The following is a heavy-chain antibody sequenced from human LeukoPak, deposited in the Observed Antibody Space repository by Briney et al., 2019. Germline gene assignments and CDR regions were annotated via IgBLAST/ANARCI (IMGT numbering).Heavy chain of an antibody. Sequence: GGSLRLSCAASGFTFSSYTMNWVRQAPGKGLEWVSSISSSSTYIYYADSVKGRFSISRDNAKNSLYLQMNSLRAEDTAVYYCSRDRELLPDYWGQGTLVTVSS. CDR1: GFTFSSYT. J-gene: IGHJ4*02. V-gene: IGHV3-21*01. D-gene: IGHD1-26*01. CDR3: SRDRELLPDY. CDR2: ISSSSTYI.